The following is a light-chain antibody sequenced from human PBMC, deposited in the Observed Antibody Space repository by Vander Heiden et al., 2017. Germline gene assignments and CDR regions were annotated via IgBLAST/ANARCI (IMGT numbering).Light chain of an antibody. V-gene: IGKV3-11*01. CDR2: DPS. CDR3: QRRKYGRSSIT. J-gene: IGKJ5*01. Sequence: EIVLTQSTPTLSLLPGATATLSCRASQSIHSYFASYQQKPRQAPSRLPMDPSDRARGTAARFSGSGSGSDLTFTITSRELEDFAVDFCQRRKYGRSSITFGQGTQLEIK. CDR1: QSIHSY.